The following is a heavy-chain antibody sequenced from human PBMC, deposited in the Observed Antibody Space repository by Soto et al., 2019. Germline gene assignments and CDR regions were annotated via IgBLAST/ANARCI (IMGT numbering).Heavy chain of an antibody. V-gene: IGHV4-59*01. CDR1: GGSISSYY. J-gene: IGHJ5*02. CDR3: ARGPQWLRSDNWFDP. D-gene: IGHD5-12*01. CDR2: IHNTGTS. Sequence: QVQLQESGPGSVKPSETLSLTCTVSGGSISSYYWSWLRQPPGKGLQWIGNIHNTGTSTYNPSLKSRVAISLDTSNNQCPLRLTSMTTADTAVYYCARGPQWLRSDNWFDPWGQGTLVTVAS.